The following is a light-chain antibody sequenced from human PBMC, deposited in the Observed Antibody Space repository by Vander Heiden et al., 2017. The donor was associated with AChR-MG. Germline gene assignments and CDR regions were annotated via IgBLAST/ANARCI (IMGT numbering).Light chain of an antibody. CDR3: QQYDNLPLFT. CDR2: DAS. J-gene: IGKJ3*01. CDR1: QDISNY. V-gene: IGKV1-33*01. Sequence: DIQMTQSPSSLSASVGDRVTITCQASQDISNYLNWYQQKPGKAPKLLIYDASNLETGVPSRFSGSGSGTDFTFTISSLHPEDIATYYCQQYDNLPLFTFGPGTKVDI.